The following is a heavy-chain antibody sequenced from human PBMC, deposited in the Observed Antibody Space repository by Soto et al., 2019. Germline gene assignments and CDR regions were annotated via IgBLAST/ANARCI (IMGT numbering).Heavy chain of an antibody. J-gene: IGHJ5*02. Sequence: ASVKVSCKASGYTFTVYYMHGVLQAPGQGPDWMGWINPNSGGSNYAQKFQVRVTMTRDTSTSTVYMELSRLRSDDTAVYYCARGPSHKWFDPWGQGTLVTVSS. CDR3: ARGPSHKWFDP. CDR2: INPNSGGS. CDR1: GYTFTVYY. V-gene: IGHV1-2*02.